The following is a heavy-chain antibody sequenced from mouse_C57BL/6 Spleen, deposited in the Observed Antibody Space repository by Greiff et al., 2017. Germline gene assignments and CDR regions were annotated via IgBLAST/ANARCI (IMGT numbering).Heavy chain of an antibody. CDR3: ARDGYDYDVGFAY. CDR2: IYPSDSET. Sequence: VKLQQPGAELVRPGSSVKLSCKASGYTFTSYWMDWVKQRPGQGLEWIGNIYPSDSETHYNQKFKDKATLTVDKSSSTAYMQLSSLTSEDSAVYYCARDGYDYDVGFAYWGQGTLVTVSA. J-gene: IGHJ3*01. CDR1: GYTFTSYW. D-gene: IGHD2-4*01. V-gene: IGHV1-61*01.